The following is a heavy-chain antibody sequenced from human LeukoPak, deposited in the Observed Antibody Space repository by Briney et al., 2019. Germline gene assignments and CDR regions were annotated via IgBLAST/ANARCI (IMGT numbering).Heavy chain of an antibody. V-gene: IGHV4-4*09. CDR3: ARAADPWFGEFYGY. D-gene: IGHD3-10*01. CDR1: GGSISSYY. Sequence: SETLSLTCTVSGGSISSYYWSWIRQPPGKGLEWIGYIYTSGSTNYNPSLKSLVTISVDTSKNQFSLKLSSVTAADTAVYYCARAADPWFGEFYGYWGQGTLVTVSS. J-gene: IGHJ4*02. CDR2: IYTSGST.